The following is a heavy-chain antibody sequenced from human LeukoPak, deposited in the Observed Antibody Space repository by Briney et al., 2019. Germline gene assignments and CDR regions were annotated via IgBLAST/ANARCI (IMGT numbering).Heavy chain of an antibody. V-gene: IGHV1-18*01. CDR1: GYTFTSYG. D-gene: IGHD6-19*01. J-gene: IGHJ5*02. CDR3: ARDQYSSGHVTWFDP. CDR2: ISAYNGNT. Sequence: ASVKVSCKASGYTFTSYGISWVRQAPGQGLEWMGWISAYNGNTNYAQKLQGRVTMTTDTSTSTAYMELRSLRSDDTAVYYCARDQYSSGHVTWFDPWGQGTLVTVSS.